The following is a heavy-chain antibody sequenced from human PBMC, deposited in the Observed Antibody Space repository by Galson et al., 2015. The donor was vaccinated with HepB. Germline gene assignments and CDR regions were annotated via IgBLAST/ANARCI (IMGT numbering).Heavy chain of an antibody. J-gene: IGHJ4*02. D-gene: IGHD3-3*01. CDR3: ARAFYDFWSGYYTPYYFDY. CDR1: GSTFTGYY. V-gene: IGHV1-2*02. Sequence: SVTVSCKASGSTFTGYYIHWVRQAPGQGLEWMGWINPNSGGTNYPQKFQGRVTMTRDTSISTAYMELSRLRSDDTAVYYCARAFYDFWSGYYTPYYFDYWGQGTLVTVSS. CDR2: INPNSGGT.